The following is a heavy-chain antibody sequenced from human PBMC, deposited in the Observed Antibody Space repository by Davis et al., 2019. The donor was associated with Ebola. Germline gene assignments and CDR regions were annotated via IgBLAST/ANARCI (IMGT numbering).Heavy chain of an antibody. CDR2: IRHSGST. Sequence: MPSETLSLTCAVYGGSFSGYYWSWIRQPPGKGLEWIGEIRHSGSTNYNPSLKSRVTMSVDTSKNQFSLKLNSVTAADTAVYYCARPYTSGWFTYDAFNVWGQGTMVTVSS. D-gene: IGHD6-19*01. CDR1: GGSFSGYY. J-gene: IGHJ3*01. V-gene: IGHV4-34*01. CDR3: ARPYTSGWFTYDAFNV.